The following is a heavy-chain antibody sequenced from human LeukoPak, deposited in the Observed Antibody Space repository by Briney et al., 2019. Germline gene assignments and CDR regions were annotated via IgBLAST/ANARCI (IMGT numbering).Heavy chain of an antibody. CDR3: AREIAMTYYGMDV. D-gene: IGHD2-21*02. J-gene: IGHJ6*02. Sequence: GRSLRLSCAASGFTFSSYGLHWVRQAPGKGLEWVAVIWYDGSNKYYADSVKGRFTISRDNSKNTLYLQMNSLRAEDTAVYYCAREIAMTYYGMDVWGQGTTVTVSS. CDR1: GFTFSSYG. V-gene: IGHV3-33*01. CDR2: IWYDGSNK.